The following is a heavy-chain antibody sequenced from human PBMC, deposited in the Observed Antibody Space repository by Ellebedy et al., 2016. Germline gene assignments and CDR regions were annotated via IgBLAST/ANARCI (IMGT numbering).Heavy chain of an antibody. CDR3: ARETSYAFDI. Sequence: GGSLRLSCAASGFTFSDYYMSWIRQAPGKGLECVSYISSSGSRTFYADSVKGRFTISRDNAKNSLYLQMNSLRVEDTAVYYCARETSYAFDIWGRGTMVTVSS. V-gene: IGHV3-11*01. CDR2: ISSSGSRT. CDR1: GFTFSDYY. J-gene: IGHJ3*02.